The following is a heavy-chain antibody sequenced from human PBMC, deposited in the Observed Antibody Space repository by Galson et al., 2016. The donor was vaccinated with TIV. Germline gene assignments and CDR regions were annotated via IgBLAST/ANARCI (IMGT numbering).Heavy chain of an antibody. CDR3: AKGKEYYEF. CDR2: MNPGDSET. Sequence: QSGAEVKKPGEPLIISCKASGYMFSAHWFGWVRQMPGKGPEWIGIMNPGDSETRYSPSFEGQVTISADNSISTAYLQWHSLKASDTAVYYCAKGKEYYEFWGQGTLVTVSS. CDR1: GYMFSAHW. J-gene: IGHJ4*02. V-gene: IGHV5-51*03. D-gene: IGHD3-16*01.